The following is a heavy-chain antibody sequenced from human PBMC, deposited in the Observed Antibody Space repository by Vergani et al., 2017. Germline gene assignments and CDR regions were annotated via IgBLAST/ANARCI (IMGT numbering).Heavy chain of an antibody. V-gene: IGHV3-9*01. D-gene: IGHD2-21*02. CDR1: GFTFSSYS. J-gene: IGHJ6*02. CDR3: AGRADCGGDCFPPPGMDV. CDR2: ISWNSGSI. Sequence: EVQLLESGGGLVQPGGSLRLSCAASGFTFSSYSMHWVRQAPGKGLEWVSGISWNSGSIGYADSVKGRFTISRDNAKNSLYLQMNSLRAEDTAVYYCAGRADCGGDCFPPPGMDVWGQGTTVTVSS.